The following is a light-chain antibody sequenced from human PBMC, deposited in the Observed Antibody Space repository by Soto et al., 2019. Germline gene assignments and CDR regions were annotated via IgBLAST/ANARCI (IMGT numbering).Light chain of an antibody. Sequence: QLVLTQSSSASASLGSSVKLTCTLSSGHSSYIIAWHQQQPGKAPRYLMKLKGSGSYNKGSGVPDRFSGSSSGADRYLTISNLQSEDEADYYCETWDSNTRVFGTGTKLTVL. CDR1: SGHSSYI. J-gene: IGLJ1*01. CDR3: ETWDSNTRV. CDR2: LKGSGSY. V-gene: IGLV4-60*03.